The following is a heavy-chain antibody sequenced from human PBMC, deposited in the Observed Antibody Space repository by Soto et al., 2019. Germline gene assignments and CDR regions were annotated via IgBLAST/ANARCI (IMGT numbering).Heavy chain of an antibody. J-gene: IGHJ6*02. CDR2: ISYDGSNK. CDR3: SRGFLEWLPYGMDV. Sequence: PGGSLRLSCAASRFTFSSYGMHWVRQAPGKGLEWVAVISYDGSNKYYADSVKGRFTISRDNSKNTLYLQMNSLRAEDTAVYYCSRGFLEWLPYGMDVWGQGTTVTVSS. D-gene: IGHD3-3*01. CDR1: RFTFSSYG. V-gene: IGHV3-30*03.